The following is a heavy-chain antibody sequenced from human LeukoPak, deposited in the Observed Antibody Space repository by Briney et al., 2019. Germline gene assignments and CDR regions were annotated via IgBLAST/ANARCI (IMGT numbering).Heavy chain of an antibody. J-gene: IGHJ4*02. D-gene: IGHD3-10*01. CDR1: GFTFSSYS. Sequence: TGGSLRLSCAASGFTFSSYSMNWVRQAPGKGLEWVAVIWYDGSNKYYADSVKGRFTISRDNSKNTLYLQMNSLRAEDTAVYYCARPLWFGELLSPFDYWGQGTLVTVSS. V-gene: IGHV3-33*08. CDR3: ARPLWFGELLSPFDY. CDR2: IWYDGSNK.